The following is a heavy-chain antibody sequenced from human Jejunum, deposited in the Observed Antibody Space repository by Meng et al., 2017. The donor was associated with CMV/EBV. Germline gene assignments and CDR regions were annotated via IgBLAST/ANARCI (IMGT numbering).Heavy chain of an antibody. J-gene: IGHJ4*02. CDR2: IHSAGTT. D-gene: IGHD3-10*01. CDR3: AREGTGGSGYQLNY. Sequence: VLLVDSEGGLIQPGGSLSLSCAASGFKVGYNYMSWVRQAPGKGLEYVAFIHSAGTTYYADFVKGRFTISRDESKNTLYLQLNSLRADDTGVYYCAREGTGGSGYQLNYWGQGTLVTVSS. V-gene: IGHV3-53*01. CDR1: GFKVGYNY.